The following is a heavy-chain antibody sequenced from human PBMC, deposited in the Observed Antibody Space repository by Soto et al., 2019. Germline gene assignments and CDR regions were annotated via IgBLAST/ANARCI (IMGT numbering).Heavy chain of an antibody. CDR2: INAGNGNT. J-gene: IGHJ6*02. CDR1: GYTFTSYA. D-gene: IGHD6-13*01. Sequence: GASVKVSCKASGYTFTSYAMHWVRQAPGQRLEWMGWINAGNGNTKYSQKFQGRVTITRDTSASTVYMELSSLRSEDTAVYYCARVAGIAAAGYYYYYGMDVWGQGTTVTVSS. V-gene: IGHV1-3*01. CDR3: ARVAGIAAAGYYYYYGMDV.